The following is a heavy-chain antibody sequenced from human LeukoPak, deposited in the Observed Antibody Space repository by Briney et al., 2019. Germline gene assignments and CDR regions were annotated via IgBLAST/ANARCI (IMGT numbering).Heavy chain of an antibody. CDR3: AREYYDILTGYYCFDY. J-gene: IGHJ4*02. V-gene: IGHV1-2*06. D-gene: IGHD3-9*01. CDR1: GYTFTGYY. CDR2: VNPNSGGT. Sequence: GASVKVSCKASGYTFTGYYMHWVRQAPGQGREWMGRVNPNSGGTNYAQKFQGRVTMTRDTSISTAYMELSRLRSDDTAVYYCAREYYDILTGYYCFDYWGQGTLVTVSS.